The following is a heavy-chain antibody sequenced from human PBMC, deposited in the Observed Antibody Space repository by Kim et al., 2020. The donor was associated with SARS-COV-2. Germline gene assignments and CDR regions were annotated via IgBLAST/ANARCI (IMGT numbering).Heavy chain of an antibody. CDR1: GFNLADSA. D-gene: IGHD3-10*01. J-gene: IGHJ3*01. V-gene: IGHV3-9*01. Sequence: GGSLRLSCAASGFNLADSAMHWVRQAPGKGLEWVSSLAWNSGDVAYADSVQGRVIITRDNAKNSLYLEVISLRDEDTALYYCVKGRGGIGDACDVWGQGIMGAVSS. CDR2: LAWNSGDV. CDR3: VKGRGGIGDACDV.